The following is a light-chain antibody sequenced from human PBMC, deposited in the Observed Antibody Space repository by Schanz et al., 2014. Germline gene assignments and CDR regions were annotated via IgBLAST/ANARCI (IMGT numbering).Light chain of an antibody. J-gene: IGLJ3*02. V-gene: IGLV1-47*01. CDR3: TSYISSSFFWV. Sequence: QSVLTQPPSASGTPGQRVTISCSGSSSNIGSNYVYWYQQLPGTAPKLLIYRNNQRPSGVPDRFSGSKSGTSASLTISGLQAEDEADYYCTSYISSSFFWVFGGGTKLTVL. CDR1: SSNIGSNY. CDR2: RNN.